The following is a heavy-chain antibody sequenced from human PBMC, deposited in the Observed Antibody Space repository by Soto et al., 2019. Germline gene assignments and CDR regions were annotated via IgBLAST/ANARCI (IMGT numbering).Heavy chain of an antibody. D-gene: IGHD4-17*01. CDR2: MNPNSGNT. J-gene: IGHJ3*02. CDR1: GYTFTSYD. CDR3: ARGRVRRLRDYGDYGANDAFDI. V-gene: IGHV1-8*01. Sequence: ASVKVSCKASGYTFTSYDINWVRQATGQGLEWMGWMNPNSGNTGYAQKFQGRVTMTRNTSIRTACMELSRLSSEDTAVYYCARGRVRRLRDYGDYGANDAFDIWGQGTMVTVSS.